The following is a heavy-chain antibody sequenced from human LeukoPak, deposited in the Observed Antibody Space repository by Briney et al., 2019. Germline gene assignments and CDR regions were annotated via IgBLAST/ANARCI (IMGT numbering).Heavy chain of an antibody. Sequence: SETLSLTCTVSGDSISSDAYYWSWIRQHPGEGLEWIGYIYHTGSTYYNPPLKSRLTISVDTSKNQFSLRLSSVTAADTAVYYCARGRSSSWSPNWFDPWGQGTLVAVSS. CDR2: IYHTGST. CDR3: ARGRSSSWSPNWFDP. CDR1: GDSISSDAYY. J-gene: IGHJ5*02. V-gene: IGHV4-31*03. D-gene: IGHD6-13*01.